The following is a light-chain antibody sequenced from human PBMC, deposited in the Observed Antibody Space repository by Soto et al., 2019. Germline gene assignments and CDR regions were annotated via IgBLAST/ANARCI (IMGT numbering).Light chain of an antibody. CDR3: QKYESAPRT. CDR1: QGINNY. J-gene: IGKJ1*01. V-gene: IGKV1-27*01. Sequence: DIQMTQSPSSLSASVGDSVTITCRASQGINNYLAWYQQKPGKVPVLLIYTASTLKPGVPSRFSGRGAGTDFTLTISSLQHEDFETYYCQKYESAPRTLGQGTKVDIK. CDR2: TAS.